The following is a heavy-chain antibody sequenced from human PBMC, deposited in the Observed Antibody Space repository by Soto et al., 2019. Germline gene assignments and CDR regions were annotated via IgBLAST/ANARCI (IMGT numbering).Heavy chain of an antibody. D-gene: IGHD4-4*01. V-gene: IGHV3-30*18. CDR3: AKDGAPSTVPGYYGMDF. CDR2: ISYDGSNK. CDR1: GFTFSSYG. J-gene: IGHJ6*02. Sequence: GGSLRLSCAASGFTFSSYGMHWVRQAPGKGLEWVAVISYDGSNKYYADSVKGRFTISRDNSKNTLYLQMNSLRAEDTAVYYCAKDGAPSTVPGYYGMDFWGQGTTVTVSS.